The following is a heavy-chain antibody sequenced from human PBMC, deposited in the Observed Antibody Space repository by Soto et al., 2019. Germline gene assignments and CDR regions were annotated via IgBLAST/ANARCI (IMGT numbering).Heavy chain of an antibody. J-gene: IGHJ4*02. CDR1: GFTFSSYA. D-gene: IGHD3-22*01. CDR3: AKVGPLAHYYDSSGYSGY. V-gene: IGHV3-23*01. CDR2: ISGSGGST. Sequence: QSWGSLRLSCAASGFTFSSYAMSWFRQSPGKGLEWVSAISGSGGSTYYADSVKGRFTISRDNSKNTLYLQMNSLRAEDTAVYYCAKVGPLAHYYDSSGYSGYWGQGTLVTVSS.